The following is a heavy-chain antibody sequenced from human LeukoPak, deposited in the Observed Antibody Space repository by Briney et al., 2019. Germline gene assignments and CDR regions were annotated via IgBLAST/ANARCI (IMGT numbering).Heavy chain of an antibody. CDR1: GFTFSSYG. J-gene: IGHJ6*02. CDR2: ISYDGSNK. Sequence: GGSLRLSCAASGFTFSSYGMHWVRQAPGKGLEWVAVISYDGSNKYYADSVKGRFTISRDNSKNTLYLQMNSLRAEDTALYYCARGASVGGTTGYYYYGMDVWGQGTTVTVSS. CDR3: ARGASVGGTTGYYYYGMDV. D-gene: IGHD1-26*01. V-gene: IGHV3-30*03.